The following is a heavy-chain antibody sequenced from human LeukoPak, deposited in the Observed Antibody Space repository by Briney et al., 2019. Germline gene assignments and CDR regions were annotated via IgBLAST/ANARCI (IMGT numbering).Heavy chain of an antibody. V-gene: IGHV1-69*06. CDR3: ARAGIAARPGRPYYYYYMDV. CDR1: GGTFSSYA. CDR2: IIPIFGTA. Sequence: SVKVSCKASGGTFSSYAISWVRQAPGQGLEWMGGIIPIFGTANYAQKFQGRVTITADKSTSTAYMELSSLRSEDTAVYYCARAGIAARPGRPYYYYYMDVWGKGTTVTVSS. D-gene: IGHD6-6*01. J-gene: IGHJ6*03.